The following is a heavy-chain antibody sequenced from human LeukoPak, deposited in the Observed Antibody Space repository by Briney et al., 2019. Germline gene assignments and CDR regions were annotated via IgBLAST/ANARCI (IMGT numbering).Heavy chain of an antibody. J-gene: IGHJ4*02. Sequence: GGFLRLSCAASGFTFSSYAMHWVRQAPGKGLEWVAFIRNDGSDKYYADSVKGRFTISRDNSKNTLDLHMKSLRGEDAALYYCAKAVGASRPFDYWGQGTLVTVSS. CDR3: AKAVGASRPFDY. D-gene: IGHD1-26*01. CDR1: GFTFSSYA. CDR2: IRNDGSDK. V-gene: IGHV3-30*02.